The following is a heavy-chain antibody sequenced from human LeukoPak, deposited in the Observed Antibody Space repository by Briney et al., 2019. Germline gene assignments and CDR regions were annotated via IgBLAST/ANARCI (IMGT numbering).Heavy chain of an antibody. Sequence: PRGSLRLSCGGSGFTFKSFSMHWVRQAPGKGLEWVSDISSNSGIKSYADSVKGRFTISRDNAKNSLYLQMNSLRAEDTAVYYCAKLGRNYFDYWGQGTLVTVSS. D-gene: IGHD3-10*01. CDR1: GFTFKSFS. CDR3: AKLGRNYFDY. V-gene: IGHV3-48*04. J-gene: IGHJ4*02. CDR2: ISSNSGIK.